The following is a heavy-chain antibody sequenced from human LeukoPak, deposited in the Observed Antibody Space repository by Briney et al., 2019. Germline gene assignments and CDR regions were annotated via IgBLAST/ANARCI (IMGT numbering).Heavy chain of an antibody. CDR2: IYSSGTA. CDR1: GGSIRDFY. V-gene: IGHV4-4*07. Sequence: SETLSLTCIVSGGSIRDFYWSWIRQPAEGGLEWIWHIYSSGTAYYSPSLKSRVTMSVDTSKNQFSLKLSSVTAADTAVYYCARWNVLLWFGELLNWFDPWGQGTLVTVSS. D-gene: IGHD3-10*01. J-gene: IGHJ5*02. CDR3: ARWNVLLWFGELLNWFDP.